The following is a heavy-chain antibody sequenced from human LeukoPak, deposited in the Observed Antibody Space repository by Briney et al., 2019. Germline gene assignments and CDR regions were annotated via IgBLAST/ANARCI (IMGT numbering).Heavy chain of an antibody. V-gene: IGHV1-46*01. CDR3: ARDSADYGDYDY. CDR1: GYTFTSYF. CDR2: INPSGGST. J-gene: IGHJ4*02. Sequence: ASVKVSWKASGYTFTSYFMHWERQTPGQGLDWMGVINPSGGSTSYAQKFQGRVTMTRDTSTSTVYMELGSLRSEEAAVYYCARDSADYGDYDYWGQGTLVTVSS. D-gene: IGHD4-17*01.